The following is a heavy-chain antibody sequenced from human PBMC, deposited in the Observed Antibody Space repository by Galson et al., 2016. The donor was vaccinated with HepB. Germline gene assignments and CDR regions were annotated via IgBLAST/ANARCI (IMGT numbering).Heavy chain of an antibody. CDR1: GDSIGSSHW. CDR2: IYYTGST. D-gene: IGHD3-3*01. Sequence: SETLSLTCAVFGDSIGSSHWWSWVRQPPGKGLEWIGDIYYTGSTNYNPSLKSRVTISLDKSKNHISMTLKSVTAADTAVYYCARDERYYDFWAGYQRPYYMDVWGTGSTVIVPS. J-gene: IGHJ6*03. CDR3: ARDERYYDFWAGYQRPYYMDV. V-gene: IGHV4-4*02.